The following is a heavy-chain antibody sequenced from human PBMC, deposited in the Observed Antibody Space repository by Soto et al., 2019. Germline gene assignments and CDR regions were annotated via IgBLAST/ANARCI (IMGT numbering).Heavy chain of an antibody. CDR1: GFTFSSYG. V-gene: IGHV3-33*01. Sequence: QVQLVESGGGVVQPGRSLRLSCAASGFTFSSYGMHWVRQAPGKGLEWVAVIWYDGSNKYYADSVKGRFTISRDNSKNTLYLQMNSLRAEDTAVYYCARASGSGPPLYFDYWGQGTLVTVSS. D-gene: IGHD6-19*01. CDR3: ARASGSGPPLYFDY. J-gene: IGHJ4*02. CDR2: IWYDGSNK.